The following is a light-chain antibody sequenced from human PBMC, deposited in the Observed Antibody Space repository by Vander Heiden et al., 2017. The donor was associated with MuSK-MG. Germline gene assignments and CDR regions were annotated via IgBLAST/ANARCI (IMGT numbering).Light chain of an antibody. CDR1: SSNIGSNT. V-gene: IGLV1-44*01. J-gene: IGLJ2*01. Sequence: QSVLTQPPSASGTPGQRVTISCSGSSSNIGSNTVNWYQPLPGPAPNLLIYSNNQRPSGVPDRFSGSKSGTSASLAISGLQAEDEADYYCAAWDDSRNGVVFGGGTKLTVL. CDR2: SNN. CDR3: AAWDDSRNGVV.